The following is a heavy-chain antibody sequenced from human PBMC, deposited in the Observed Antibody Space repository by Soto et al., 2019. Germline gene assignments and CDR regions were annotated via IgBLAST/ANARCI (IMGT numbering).Heavy chain of an antibody. D-gene: IGHD3-3*02. CDR3: ARDKGRPQLGGNYYYITDV. CDR2: IIPIFGTA. J-gene: IGHJ6*02. Sequence: SVKVSCKASGGTFSSYAISWVRQAPGQGLEWMGGIIPIFGTANYAQKFQGRVTITADESTSTAYMELSSLRSEDTAVYYCARDKGRPQLGGNYYYITDVWGQGTSVTVSS. V-gene: IGHV1-69*13. CDR1: GGTFSSYA.